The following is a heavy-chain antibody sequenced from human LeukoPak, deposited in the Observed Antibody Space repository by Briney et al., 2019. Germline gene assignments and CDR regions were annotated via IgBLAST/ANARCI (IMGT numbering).Heavy chain of an antibody. J-gene: IGHJ4*02. CDR1: GFIFSRDS. D-gene: IGHD3-22*01. CDR3: AKMGSRLYYDSSGGDY. V-gene: IGHV3-48*01. Sequence: GGSLRLSCEASGFIFSRDSMNWVRQAPGKGLEWISYISHDSGVRYYADSVRGRFTISRDNAKNSLHLQMHSLRAEDTAVYYCAKMGSRLYYDSSGGDYWGQGTLVTVSS. CDR2: ISHDSGVR.